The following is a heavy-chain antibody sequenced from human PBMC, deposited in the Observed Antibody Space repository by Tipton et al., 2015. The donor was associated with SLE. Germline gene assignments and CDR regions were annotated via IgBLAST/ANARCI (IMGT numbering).Heavy chain of an antibody. Sequence: TLSLTCTVSGGSISSYYWSWIRQPPGKGLEWIGYIYYSGSTNYNPSLKSRVTISVDTSKNQFSLKLSSVTAADTAVYYCARRLTRYSGYDYFDYSGQGTLVTVSS. J-gene: IGHJ4*02. CDR3: ARRLTRYSGYDYFDY. CDR1: GGSISSYY. CDR2: IYYSGST. V-gene: IGHV4-59*08. D-gene: IGHD5-12*01.